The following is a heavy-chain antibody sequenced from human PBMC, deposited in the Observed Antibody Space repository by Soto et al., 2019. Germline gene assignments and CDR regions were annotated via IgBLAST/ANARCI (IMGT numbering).Heavy chain of an antibody. J-gene: IGHJ6*02. CDR3: ARQGYSSGWGDYYYYGMDV. D-gene: IGHD6-19*01. CDR2: IYYSGST. V-gene: IGHV4-39*01. CDR1: GGSISSSSYY. Sequence: PSETLSLTCTVSGGSISSSSYYWGWIRQPPGKGLEWIGSIYYSGSTYYNPSLKSRVTISVDTSKNQFSLKLSSVTAADTAVYYCARQGYSSGWGDYYYYGMDVWGQGTTVTVSS.